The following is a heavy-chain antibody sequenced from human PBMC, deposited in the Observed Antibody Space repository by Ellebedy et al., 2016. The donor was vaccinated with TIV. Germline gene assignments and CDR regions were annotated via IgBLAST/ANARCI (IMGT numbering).Heavy chain of an antibody. CDR3: ARDNYDILTGYREFDD. V-gene: IGHV1-2*02. J-gene: IGHJ4*02. CDR1: GYTFTGYY. Sequence: ASVKVSCKASGYTFTGYYIHWVRQAPGQGVEWMGWINPNSGGTNYAQKFQGRVTMTRDTTISTAYMELSRLRSDDTAVYYCARDNYDILTGYREFDDWGQGTLVTVSS. D-gene: IGHD3-9*01. CDR2: INPNSGGT.